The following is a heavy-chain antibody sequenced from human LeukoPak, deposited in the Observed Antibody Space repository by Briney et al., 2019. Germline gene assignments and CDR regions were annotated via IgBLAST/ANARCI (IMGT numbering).Heavy chain of an antibody. Sequence: PGRSLRHSCTASGFTFGDYGMSWFRQAPGEGREGVGSIRSKVYGATTDFATSVKGRFTLSRDDSNSIAYLQMNSLKTEDTAVYHCSRDTVTTPELGGQGPLVTVSS. J-gene: IGHJ4*02. CDR2: IRSKVYGATT. V-gene: IGHV3-49*03. CDR1: GFTFGDYG. CDR3: SRDTVTTPEL. D-gene: IGHD4-17*01.